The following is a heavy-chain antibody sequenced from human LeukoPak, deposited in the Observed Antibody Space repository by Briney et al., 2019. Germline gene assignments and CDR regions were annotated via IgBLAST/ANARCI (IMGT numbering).Heavy chain of an antibody. Sequence: GGSLRLSCAASGFTFSSYWMHWVRQAPGKGLEYVSAISSNGGSTYYANSVKGRFTISRDNSKNTLYLQMGSLRAEDMAVYYCARVVGATPDYWGQGTLVTVSS. CDR1: GFTFSSYW. V-gene: IGHV3-64*01. CDR3: ARVVGATPDY. CDR2: ISSNGGST. D-gene: IGHD1-26*01. J-gene: IGHJ4*02.